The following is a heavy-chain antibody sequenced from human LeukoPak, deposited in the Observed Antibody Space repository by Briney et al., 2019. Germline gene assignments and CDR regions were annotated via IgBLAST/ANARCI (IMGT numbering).Heavy chain of an antibody. CDR2: IRYDGSNK. Sequence: GGSLRLSCAASGFIFSSYGMHWVRQAPGKGLEWVAFIRYDGSNKYYADSVKGRFTISRDNSKNTLYLQMNSLRAEDTAVYYCAKDAGSSYYFDYWGQGTLVTVSS. D-gene: IGHD3-10*01. CDR3: AKDAGSSYYFDY. V-gene: IGHV3-30*02. CDR1: GFIFSSYG. J-gene: IGHJ4*02.